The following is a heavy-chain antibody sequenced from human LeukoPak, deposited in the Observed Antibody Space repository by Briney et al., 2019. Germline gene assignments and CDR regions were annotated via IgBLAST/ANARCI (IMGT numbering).Heavy chain of an antibody. CDR1: GFTFSNYW. J-gene: IGHJ6*03. Sequence: PGGSLRLSCAASGFTFSNYWMSWVRQAPGKGLEWVANIKQDGSDKNYVDSVKGRFTISRDNAKNSLYLQMNSLRAEDTAVYYCARCSGGSDEPGYYYYYYMDVWGKGTTVTVSS. CDR2: IKQDGSDK. CDR3: ARCSGGSDEPGYYYYYYMDV. V-gene: IGHV3-7*01. D-gene: IGHD2-15*01.